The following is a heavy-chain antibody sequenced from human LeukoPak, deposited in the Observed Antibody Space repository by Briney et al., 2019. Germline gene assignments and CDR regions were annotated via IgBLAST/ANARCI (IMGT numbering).Heavy chain of an antibody. J-gene: IGHJ4*02. Sequence: GGSLRLSCAASGFTFSSYAMSWVRQAPGKGLEWVSSISSSSSYIYYADSVKGRFTISRDNAKNSLYLQMNSLRAEDTAVYYCAREGTVISFDYWGQGTLVTVSS. D-gene: IGHD4-11*01. CDR1: GFTFSSYA. V-gene: IGHV3-21*01. CDR3: AREGTVISFDY. CDR2: ISSSSSYI.